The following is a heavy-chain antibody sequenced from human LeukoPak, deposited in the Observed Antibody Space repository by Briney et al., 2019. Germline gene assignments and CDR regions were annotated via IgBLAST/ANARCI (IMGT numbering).Heavy chain of an antibody. J-gene: IGHJ3*02. V-gene: IGHV3-13*01. CDR2: IGTAGDT. D-gene: IGHD2-21*01. CDR1: GFTFSSYD. CDR3: ARALNVGGAHDAFDI. Sequence: GGSLRLSFAAPGFTFSSYDMHWVRQATGKSLEGVSAIGTAGDTYYPGSVKGRFTISRENAKNSLYLQMNSLRAGDTAVYYCARALNVGGAHDAFDIWGQGTMVTVSS.